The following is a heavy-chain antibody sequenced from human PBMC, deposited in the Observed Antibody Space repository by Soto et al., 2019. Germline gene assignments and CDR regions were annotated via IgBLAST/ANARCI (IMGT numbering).Heavy chain of an antibody. CDR2: IRGDGGQT. D-gene: IGHD3-9*01. V-gene: IGHV3-23*01. J-gene: IGHJ4*02. CDR3: ARDVGLDSEAFCDY. Sequence: VGSLRVSCTSSGFTFTSYGMCWFRQAPGKGLQWVSTIRGDGGQTHYTDSVKGRFSISRDNSKNTVYLQMDSLRAEDTAMYFCARDVGLDSEAFCDYGGQGTQLTVSS. CDR1: GFTFTSYG.